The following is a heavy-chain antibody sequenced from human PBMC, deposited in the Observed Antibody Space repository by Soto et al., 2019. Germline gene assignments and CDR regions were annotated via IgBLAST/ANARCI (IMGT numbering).Heavy chain of an antibody. D-gene: IGHD4-4*01. CDR2: IGGSGGNT. V-gene: IGHV3-23*01. CDR1: GFIFNAYA. CDR3: ARVASDYINSADH. J-gene: IGHJ4*02. Sequence: EVQLLESGGGLVQPGGSLRLSCAASGFIFNAYAMTWVRQAPGKGLEWVSAIGGSGGNTYYAASVKGRFTISRDNSKDTVDLERNRLRVDDTAMYFCARVASDYINSADHWGQGILVTVSS.